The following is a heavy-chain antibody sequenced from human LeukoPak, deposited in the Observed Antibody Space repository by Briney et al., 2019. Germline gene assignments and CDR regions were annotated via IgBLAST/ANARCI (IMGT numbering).Heavy chain of an antibody. CDR1: GFTFSSYA. J-gene: IGHJ4*02. V-gene: IGHV3-23*01. CDR2: ISGSGGST. D-gene: IGHD3-22*01. CDR3: AKDRVPNYYYDSSGYYYFDY. Sequence: TGGSLRLSCAASGFTFSSYAMSWVRRAPGKGLEWVSAISGSGGSTYYADSVKGRFTISRDNSKNTLYLQMNSLRAEDTAVYYCAKDRVPNYYYDSSGYYYFDYWGQGTLVTVSS.